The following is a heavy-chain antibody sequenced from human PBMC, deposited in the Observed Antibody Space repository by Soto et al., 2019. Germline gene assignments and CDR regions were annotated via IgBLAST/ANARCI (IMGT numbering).Heavy chain of an antibody. CDR2: MNPNGGNT. D-gene: IGHD1-1*01. CDR3: ARVAPSWNTDT. Sequence: SVKVSCKASGYTFSSYDINWVRQATGQGLEWMAWMNPNGGNTDYAQKFQGRVTMTRNTSISTVYMELSSLRSEDTAVYYCARVAPSWNTDTWGQGTMVTVS. J-gene: IGHJ3*02. CDR1: GYTFSSYD. V-gene: IGHV1-8*01.